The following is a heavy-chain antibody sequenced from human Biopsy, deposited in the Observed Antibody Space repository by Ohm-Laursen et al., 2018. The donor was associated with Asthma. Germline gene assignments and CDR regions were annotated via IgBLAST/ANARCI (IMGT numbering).Heavy chain of an antibody. D-gene: IGHD3-22*01. J-gene: IGHJ4*02. CDR3: VRHQYSSSWSTFDY. CDR2: MYHSGSP. Sequence: TLSLTCAVFGGSITSSSYYWGWIRQPPGKGMEWIGSMYHSGSPYYHPSLKSRATISVDTSKNQLSLKMSSVTAADTAVYFCVRHQYSSSWSTFDYWGQGALVTVSS. CDR1: GGSITSSSYY. V-gene: IGHV4-39*01.